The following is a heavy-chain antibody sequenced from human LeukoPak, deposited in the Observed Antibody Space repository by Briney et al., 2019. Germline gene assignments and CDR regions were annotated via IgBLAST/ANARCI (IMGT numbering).Heavy chain of an antibody. CDR2: IYSTVST. Sequence: SETLSLTCTVAGGSISRYYWSWIRQPAGKGLEWIGRIYSTVSTNYNPSLKSQVTMSVDTSKNQFSLRLRSVTAADTSVYYCARQIASAGTAGFDFWGQGALVTVSS. CDR3: ARQIASAGTAGFDF. V-gene: IGHV4-4*07. CDR1: GGSISRYY. J-gene: IGHJ4*02. D-gene: IGHD6-13*01.